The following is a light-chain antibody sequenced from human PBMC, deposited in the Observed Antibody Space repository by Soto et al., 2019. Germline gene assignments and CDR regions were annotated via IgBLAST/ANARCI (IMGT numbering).Light chain of an antibody. CDR3: QSYDISLHNYV. CDR1: SSNIGAPYD. Sequence: QSVLTQPPSVSGAPGQRVTISCTGSSSNIGAPYDVHWYQHLPGTAPKLLIFGDNNRPSGVPDRFSGSKSGTSASLAITRLQAEDEADYYCQSYDISLHNYVFGTGTKLNVL. CDR2: GDN. V-gene: IGLV1-40*01. J-gene: IGLJ1*01.